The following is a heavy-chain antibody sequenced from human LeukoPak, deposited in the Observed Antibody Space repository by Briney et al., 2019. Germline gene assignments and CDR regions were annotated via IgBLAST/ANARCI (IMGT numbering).Heavy chain of an antibody. Sequence: GGSLRLSCAASGFTFSSYWMSWVRQAPGKGLEWVANINKDGGEKYYVDSVKGRFTISRDNAKNSLYLQMNSLRADDTAVYYCAKDRDTSSARAGSAFDCWGQGTLVTVSS. CDR3: AKDRDTSSARAGSAFDC. J-gene: IGHJ4*02. V-gene: IGHV3-7*03. CDR2: INKDGGEK. D-gene: IGHD6-19*01. CDR1: GFTFSSYW.